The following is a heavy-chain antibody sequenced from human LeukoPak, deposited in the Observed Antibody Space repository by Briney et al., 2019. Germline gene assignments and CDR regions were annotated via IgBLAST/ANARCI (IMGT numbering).Heavy chain of an antibody. CDR3: ARTIAAAGTDFDY. CDR2: IYYSGST. Sequence: SETLSLTCTVSGGSISSYYWSWIRQPPGEGLEWIGYIYYSGSTNYNPSLKSRVTISVDTSKNQFSLKLSSVTAADTAVYYCARTIAAAGTDFDYWGQGTLVTVPS. CDR1: GGSISSYY. D-gene: IGHD6-13*01. J-gene: IGHJ4*02. V-gene: IGHV4-59*01.